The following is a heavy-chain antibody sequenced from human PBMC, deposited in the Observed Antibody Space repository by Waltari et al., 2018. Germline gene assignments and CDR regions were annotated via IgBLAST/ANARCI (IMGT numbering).Heavy chain of an antibody. Sequence: EVQLLESGGGLVQPGGSLRLSCAASGFPFSSYAMSWVRQAPGTGLEWISVISGSGGSTYYADSVKGRFTISRDNSKNTLYLQMNSLRAEDTAVYYCARDRASYYYDSSGYHCLDYWGQGTLVTVSS. J-gene: IGHJ4*02. D-gene: IGHD3-22*01. V-gene: IGHV3-23*01. CDR3: ARDRASYYYDSSGYHCLDY. CDR2: ISGSGGST. CDR1: GFPFSSYA.